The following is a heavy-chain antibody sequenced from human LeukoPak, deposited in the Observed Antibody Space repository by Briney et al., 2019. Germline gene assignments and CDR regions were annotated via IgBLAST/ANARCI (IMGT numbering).Heavy chain of an antibody. CDR1: GFTFSSYA. Sequence: GGSLRLSCAASGFTFSSYAMSWGRQAPGKGLEWVSAISGSGGSTYYADSVKGRFTISRDNSKNTLYLQMNSLRAEDTAVYYCAKDSSLGSSSWYFPYYFDYWGQGTLVTVSS. CDR3: AKDSSLGSSSWYFPYYFDY. D-gene: IGHD6-13*01. CDR2: ISGSGGST. V-gene: IGHV3-23*01. J-gene: IGHJ4*02.